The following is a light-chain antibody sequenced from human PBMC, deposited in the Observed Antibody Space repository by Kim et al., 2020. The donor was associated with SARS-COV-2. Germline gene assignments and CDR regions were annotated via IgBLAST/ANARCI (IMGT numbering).Light chain of an antibody. CDR1: KLGDKY. CDR3: QAWDSSSVV. V-gene: IGLV3-1*01. CDR2: QDS. J-gene: IGLJ2*01. Sequence: SYELTQPPSVSLSPGQTASITCSGDKLGDKYACWYQQKPGQSPVLVIYQDSKRPSGIPERFSGSNSGNTATLTISGTQAMDEADYYCQAWDSSSVVFGGGTQVTVL.